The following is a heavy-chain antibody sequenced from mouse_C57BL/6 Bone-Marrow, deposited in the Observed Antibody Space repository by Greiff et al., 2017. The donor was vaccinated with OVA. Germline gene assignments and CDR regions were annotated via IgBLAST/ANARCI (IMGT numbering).Heavy chain of an antibody. Sequence: VQLQQPGAELVKPGASVKLSCKASGSTFTSYWMQWVKQRPGQGLEWIGEIDPSDSYTNYNQKFKGKATLTVATSSSTAYMQLSSLTSEDSAVYYCARGYDGYYVPFAYWGQGTLVTVSA. J-gene: IGHJ3*01. D-gene: IGHD2-3*01. CDR3: ARGYDGYYVPFAY. CDR2: IDPSDSYT. V-gene: IGHV1-50*01. CDR1: GSTFTSYW.